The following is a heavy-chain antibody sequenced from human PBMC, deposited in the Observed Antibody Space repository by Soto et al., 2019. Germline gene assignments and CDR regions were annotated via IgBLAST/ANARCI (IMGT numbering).Heavy chain of an antibody. J-gene: IGHJ4*02. V-gene: IGHV3-23*01. CDR1: GFTFSSYA. CDR2: ISGSGGST. Sequence: GGSLRLSCAASGFTFSSYAMSWVRQAPGKGLEWVSAISGSGGSTYYADSVKGRFTISRDNSKNTLYLQMNSLRAEDTAVYYCAKDPYYAVATYFDSWGQGTVVTVSA. CDR3: AKDPYYAVATYFDS. D-gene: IGHD3-10*01.